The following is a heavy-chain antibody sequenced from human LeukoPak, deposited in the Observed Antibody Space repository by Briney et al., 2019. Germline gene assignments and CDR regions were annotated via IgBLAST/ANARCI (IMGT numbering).Heavy chain of an antibody. CDR3: ARTARHLDY. V-gene: IGHV3-21*05. CDR1: EFTFSSYS. J-gene: IGHJ4*02. D-gene: IGHD5-18*01. Sequence: PGGSLRLSCAASEFTFSSYSMSWIRQAPGKGLECLSYISGSGTDINYADSVRGRFTISRDNAKNLLYLQMNDLRVEDTAVYYCARTARHLDYWGQGTLVTVSS. CDR2: ISGSGTDI.